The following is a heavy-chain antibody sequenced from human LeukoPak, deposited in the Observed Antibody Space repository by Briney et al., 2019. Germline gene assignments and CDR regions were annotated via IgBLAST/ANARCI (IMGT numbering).Heavy chain of an antibody. CDR3: ARDQYGLGYGSLFDY. Sequence: LSLTCTVSSGSFRTYYWSWIRQPPGKGLEWVSYISSSGITIYYADSVKGRFTISRDNAKKSLYLEMNSLRAEDTAVYYCARDQYGLGYGSLFDYWGQGTLVTVSS. V-gene: IGHV3-11*01. CDR2: ISSSGITI. D-gene: IGHD3-10*01. J-gene: IGHJ4*02. CDR1: SGSFRTYY.